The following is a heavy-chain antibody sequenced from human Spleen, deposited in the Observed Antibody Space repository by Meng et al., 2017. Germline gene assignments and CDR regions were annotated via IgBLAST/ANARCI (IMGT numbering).Heavy chain of an antibody. D-gene: IGHD6-13*01. J-gene: IGHJ4*02. CDR2: ISSSGNT. CDR1: GDPISSSTYY. V-gene: IGHV4-39*07. CDR3: ARRNSWYAYFDY. Sequence: SETLSLTCTVSGDPISSSTYYWDWIRQPPGKGLEWIGAISSSGNTNYNPSLKSRVTISVDTSKNQFSLKLTTVTAEDTAVYYCARRNSWYAYFDYWGQGTLVTVSS.